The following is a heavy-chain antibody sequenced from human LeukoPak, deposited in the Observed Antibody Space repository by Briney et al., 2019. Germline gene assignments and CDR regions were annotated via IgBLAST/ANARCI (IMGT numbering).Heavy chain of an antibody. CDR3: ARDFELSH. V-gene: IGHV3-33*08. CDR2: IWYDGSSK. J-gene: IGHJ4*02. D-gene: IGHD3-16*02. Sequence: EAGGSLRLSCAASGCTFSSYGMHWVRQAPAKGLERVALIWYDGSSKHYADSVRGRFTISRDNSKNTLYLQMNSLRAEDTAVYYCARDFELSHWGQGTLVTVSS. CDR1: GCTFSSYG.